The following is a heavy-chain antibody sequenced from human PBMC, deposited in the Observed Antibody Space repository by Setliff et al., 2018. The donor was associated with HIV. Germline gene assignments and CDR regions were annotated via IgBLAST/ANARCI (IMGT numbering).Heavy chain of an antibody. Sequence: SETLSLTCSVSGGSISSHHWSWIRQPAGKGLEWIGHIYTNGRTNYNPPLESRVTISVDPSKNQFSLKLSSVTATDTAMYYCASANWNYLGYWFDPWGQGTLVTVSS. CDR1: GGSISSHH. CDR2: IYTNGRT. D-gene: IGHD1-7*01. V-gene: IGHV4-4*07. J-gene: IGHJ5*02. CDR3: ASANWNYLGYWFDP.